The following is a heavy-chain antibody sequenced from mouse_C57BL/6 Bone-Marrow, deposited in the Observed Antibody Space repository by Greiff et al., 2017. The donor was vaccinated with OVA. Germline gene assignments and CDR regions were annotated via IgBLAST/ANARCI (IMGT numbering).Heavy chain of an antibody. CDR2: ISSGGDYI. CDR1: GFTFSSYA. Sequence: DVMLVESGEGLVKPGGSLKLSCAASGFTFSSYAMSWVRQTPEKRLEWVAYISSGGDYIYYADTVKGRFTISRDNARNTLYLQMSSLKSEDTAMYYCTRDVGRGRLGWFAYWGQGTLVTVSA. CDR3: TRDVGRGRLGWFAY. V-gene: IGHV5-9-1*02. J-gene: IGHJ3*01. D-gene: IGHD4-1*01.